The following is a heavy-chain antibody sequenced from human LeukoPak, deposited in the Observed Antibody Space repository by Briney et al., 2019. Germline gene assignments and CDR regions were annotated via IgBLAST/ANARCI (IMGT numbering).Heavy chain of an antibody. CDR2: ISYDGSNK. CDR3: VSVAQAAFDI. J-gene: IGHJ3*02. V-gene: IGHV3-30-3*01. D-gene: IGHD4-23*01. Sequence: PRRSLRLSCAASGFSFSSYAMHWVRQAPGKGLWWVAVISYDGSNKYYADSVKGRFTISRDNSKNTLYLQMNSLRAEDTTVYYCVSVAQAAFDIWGQGTMVTVSS. CDR1: GFSFSSYA.